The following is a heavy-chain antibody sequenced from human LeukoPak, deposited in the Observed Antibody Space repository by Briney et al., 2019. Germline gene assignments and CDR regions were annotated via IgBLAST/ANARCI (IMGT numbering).Heavy chain of an antibody. CDR2: INHSGST. V-gene: IGHV4-34*01. CDR3: AGPTYYYDSSGYSPGMDV. CDR1: GGSFSGYY. D-gene: IGHD3-22*01. J-gene: IGHJ6*04. Sequence: SETLSLTCAVYGGSFSGYYWSWIRQPPGKGLEWIGEINHSGSTNYNPSLKSRVTISVDTSKNQFSLKLSSVTAADTAVYYCAGPTYYYDSSGYSPGMDVWGKGTTVTVSS.